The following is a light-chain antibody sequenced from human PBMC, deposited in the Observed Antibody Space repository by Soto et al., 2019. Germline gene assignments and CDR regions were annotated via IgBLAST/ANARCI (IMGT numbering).Light chain of an antibody. J-gene: IGKJ1*01. CDR1: QSVSNNY. Sequence: EIVVTQSTGTLSLWAGERATLSCXASQSVSNNYLAWYQQKPGQAPRLLIYGASNRATGIPDRFSGSGSGTDFTLTISRLEPEDFAVYYCQQYGSSGTFGQGTKVDIK. V-gene: IGKV3-20*01. CDR3: QQYGSSGT. CDR2: GAS.